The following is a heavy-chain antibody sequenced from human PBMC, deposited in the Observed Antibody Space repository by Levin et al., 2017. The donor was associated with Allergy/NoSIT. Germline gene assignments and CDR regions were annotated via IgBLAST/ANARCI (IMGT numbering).Heavy chain of an antibody. CDR2: ISYDGSNK. D-gene: IGHD6-19*01. V-gene: IGHV3-30-3*01. Sequence: GESLKISCAASGFTFSSYAMHWVRQAPGKGLEWVAVISYDGSNKYYADSVKGRFTISRDNSKNTLYLQMNSLRAEDTAVYYCAREEQWLGTNDYWGQGTLVTVSS. CDR1: GFTFSSYA. CDR3: AREEQWLGTNDY. J-gene: IGHJ4*02.